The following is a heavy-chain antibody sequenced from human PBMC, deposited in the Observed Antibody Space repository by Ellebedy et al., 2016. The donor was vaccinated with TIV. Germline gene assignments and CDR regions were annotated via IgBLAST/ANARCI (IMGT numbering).Heavy chain of an antibody. V-gene: IGHV3-48*02. CDR1: GFTFSTYS. D-gene: IGHD5-24*01. CDR3: AREGRDGYNPYFDY. Sequence: GESLKISCAASGFTFSTYSMAWVRQAPGKGLEWVSYMSSSTGDKYSPDSVKGRFTISRVNAENSLYLQMNSLRDEDTALYYCAREGRDGYNPYFDYWGQGILVTVSS. CDR2: MSSSTGDK. J-gene: IGHJ4*02.